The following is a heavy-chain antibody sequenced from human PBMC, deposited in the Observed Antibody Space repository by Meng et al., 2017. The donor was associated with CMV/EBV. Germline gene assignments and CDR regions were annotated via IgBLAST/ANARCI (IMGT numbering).Heavy chain of an antibody. CDR1: GFTVSSNY. J-gene: IGHJ3*02. CDR2: ISSSGSTI. Sequence: GESLKISCAASGFTVSSNYMSWVRQAPGKGLEWVSYISSSGSTIYYADSVKGRFTISRDNAKNSLYLQMNSLRAEDTAVYYCASRSPYGEMATVFDAFDIWGQGTMVTVSS. CDR3: ASRSPYGEMATVFDAFDI. V-gene: IGHV3-11*04. D-gene: IGHD5-24*01.